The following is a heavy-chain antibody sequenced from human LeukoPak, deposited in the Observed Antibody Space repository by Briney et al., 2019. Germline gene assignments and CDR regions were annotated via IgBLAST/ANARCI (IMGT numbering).Heavy chain of an antibody. CDR2: INPNSGGT. CDR1: GYTLTGYY. D-gene: IGHD3-9*01. J-gene: IGHJ4*02. Sequence: GASVKVSCKASGYTLTGYYMHWVRQAPGQGLEWMGWINPNSGGTNYAQKFQGRVTMTRDTSISIAYMELSRLRSDDTAVYYCARSTSYDILTGYQYYFDYWGQGTLVTVSS. V-gene: IGHV1-2*02. CDR3: ARSTSYDILTGYQYYFDY.